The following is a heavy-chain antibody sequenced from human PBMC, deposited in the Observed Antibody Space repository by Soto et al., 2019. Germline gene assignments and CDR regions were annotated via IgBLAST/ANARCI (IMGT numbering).Heavy chain of an antibody. CDR2: ISSSSSTI. V-gene: IGHV3-48*01. CDR1: GFTFTSYS. Sequence: PGGSLRLCCAASGFTFTSYSMNWVRQAPGRGLEWVSYISSSSSTIYYADSVKGRFTISRDNAKNSLYLQMNSLRAEDTAVYYCAREFYSSSYFDYWGQGTRVTVSS. D-gene: IGHD6-13*01. J-gene: IGHJ4*02. CDR3: AREFYSSSYFDY.